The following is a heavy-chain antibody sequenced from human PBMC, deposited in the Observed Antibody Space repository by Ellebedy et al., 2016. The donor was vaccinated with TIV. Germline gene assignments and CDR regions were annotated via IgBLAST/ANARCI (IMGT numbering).Heavy chain of an antibody. CDR3: AIRYSSGWSLDY. D-gene: IGHD6-19*01. CDR1: GYTFTGYY. Sequence: ASVKVSCXASGYTFTGYYMHWVRQAPGQGLEWMGWINPNSGGTNYAQKFQGRVTMTRDTSISTAYMELSRLRSDDTAVYYCAIRYSSGWSLDYWGQGTLVTVSS. J-gene: IGHJ4*02. CDR2: INPNSGGT. V-gene: IGHV1-2*02.